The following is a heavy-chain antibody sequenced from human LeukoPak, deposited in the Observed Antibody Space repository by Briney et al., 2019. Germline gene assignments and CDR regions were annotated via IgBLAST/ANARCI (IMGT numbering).Heavy chain of an antibody. V-gene: IGHV4-39*01. Sequence: PGVSLRLSCAASGFTFSSYAMSWIRQPPGKGLEWIGSIYYSGSTYYNPSLKSRVTISVDTSKNQFSLKLSSVTAADTAVYYCARHVPVLRYFDWLLSFPYYYYGMDVWGQGTTVTVSS. D-gene: IGHD3-9*01. J-gene: IGHJ6*02. CDR1: GFTFSSYA. CDR2: IYYSGST. CDR3: ARHVPVLRYFDWLLSFPYYYYGMDV.